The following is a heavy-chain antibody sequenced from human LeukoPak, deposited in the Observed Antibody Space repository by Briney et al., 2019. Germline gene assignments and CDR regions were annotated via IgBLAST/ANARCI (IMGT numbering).Heavy chain of an antibody. J-gene: IGHJ4*02. D-gene: IGHD3-10*01. CDR1: GYSISSGYY. CDR3: ARVGWFPHGYYFDY. V-gene: IGHV4-38-2*02. CDR2: IYHSGST. Sequence: PSETLSLTCTVSGYSISSGYYWGWIRQPPGKGLEWIGSIYHSGSTYYNPSLKSRVTISVDTSKNQFSLKLSSVTAADTAVYYCARVGWFPHGYYFDYWGQGTLVTVSS.